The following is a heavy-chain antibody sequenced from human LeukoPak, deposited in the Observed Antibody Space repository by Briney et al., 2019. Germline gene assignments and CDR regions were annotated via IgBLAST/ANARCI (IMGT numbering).Heavy chain of an antibody. CDR1: GFTFSSYG. D-gene: IGHD6-13*01. V-gene: IGHV3-30*18. Sequence: GRSLRLPCAAPGFTFSSYGMHWVRQAPGKGLEWVAVISSDGSGRHYADSVKGRFTISRDNSNNTLYLQMDSLRAEDRAVYFCAKRDSGSWFDYWGQGTLVTVSS. CDR2: ISSDGSGR. CDR3: AKRDSGSWFDY. J-gene: IGHJ4*02.